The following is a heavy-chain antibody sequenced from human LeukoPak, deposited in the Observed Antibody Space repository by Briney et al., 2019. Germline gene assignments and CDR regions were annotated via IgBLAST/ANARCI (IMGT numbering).Heavy chain of an antibody. CDR1: GFTFSSYT. J-gene: IGHJ4*02. D-gene: IGHD3-10*01. CDR2: ITGSGGST. Sequence: GGSMRLSCVASGFTFSSYTMSWVRQAPGKGLDWVSSITGSGGSTYYTDSVKGRFDISRDNSKNTLYLQMNRLRAEGTAVYYCTRDRGRPAPQGYWGQGTLVTVSS. CDR3: TRDRGRPAPQGY. V-gene: IGHV3-23*01.